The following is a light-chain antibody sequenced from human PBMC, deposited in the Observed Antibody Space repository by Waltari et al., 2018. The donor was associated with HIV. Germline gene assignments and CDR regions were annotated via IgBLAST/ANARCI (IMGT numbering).Light chain of an antibody. V-gene: IGLV2-8*01. CDR1: SSDVGGYNY. Sequence: QSALPQPPSASGSPGQSVTISCTGTSSDVGGYNYVSWYQQHPGKAPKLMSYEVSTRPSGVPDRFSGSKSGSTASLTVSGLQAEDEADYYCSSYAGSNNRWVFGGGTKLTVL. J-gene: IGLJ3*02. CDR3: SSYAGSNNRWV. CDR2: EVS.